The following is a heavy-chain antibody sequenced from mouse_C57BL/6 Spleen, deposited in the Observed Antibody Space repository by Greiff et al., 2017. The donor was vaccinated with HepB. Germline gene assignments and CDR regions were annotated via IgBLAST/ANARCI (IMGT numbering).Heavy chain of an antibody. CDR2: INYDGSST. Sequence: EVQVVESEGGLVQPGSSMKLSCTASGFTFSDYYMAWVRQVPEKGLEWVANINYDGSSTYYLDSLKSRFIISRDNAKNILYLQMSSLKSEDTATYYCARGAYYDYPLWYFDVWGTGTTVTVSS. CDR3: ARGAYYDYPLWYFDV. V-gene: IGHV5-16*01. CDR1: GFTFSDYY. J-gene: IGHJ1*03. D-gene: IGHD2-4*01.